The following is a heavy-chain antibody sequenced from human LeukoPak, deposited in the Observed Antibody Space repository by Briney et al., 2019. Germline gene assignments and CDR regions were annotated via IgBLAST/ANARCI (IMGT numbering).Heavy chain of an antibody. D-gene: IGHD5-12*01. Sequence: SETLSLTCTVSGGSINNYYWSWGRQPPGKGLEWIGNIHYTGTTYYNPSLKSRVTISVATSKNQFSLRVSSVTAADTAIYYCARYAAASGPNWLDPWGQGTLVTVSS. CDR3: ARYAAASGPNWLDP. CDR2: IHYTGTT. V-gene: IGHV4-59*01. J-gene: IGHJ5*02. CDR1: GGSINNYY.